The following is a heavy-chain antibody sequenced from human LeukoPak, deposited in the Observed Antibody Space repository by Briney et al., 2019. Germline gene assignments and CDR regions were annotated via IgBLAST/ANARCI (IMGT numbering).Heavy chain of an antibody. J-gene: IGHJ6*03. V-gene: IGHV4-34*01. Sequence: SETLSLTCAVYGGSFSGYYWSWIRQPPGKGLEWIGEINHSGSTNYNPSLKSRVTISVDTSKNQFSLMLSSVTAADTAVYYCARLKGLRRYSYGYGQVQTLGYYYYYYMDVWGKGTTVTISS. CDR3: ARLKGLRRYSYGYGQVQTLGYYYYYYMDV. CDR1: GGSFSGYY. CDR2: INHSGST. D-gene: IGHD5-18*01.